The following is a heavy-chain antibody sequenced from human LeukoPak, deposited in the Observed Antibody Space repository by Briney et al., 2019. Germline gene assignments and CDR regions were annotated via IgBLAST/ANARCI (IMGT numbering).Heavy chain of an antibody. J-gene: IGHJ3*02. Sequence: GGSLRLSCAASGFTFGDFAMSWVRQAPGKGLDWVSTLSSSGGSSYYADSVKGRFTISRDNSKNTLYLQMNSLRAEDTAVYYCAKSDSYGSDWLRHNFWAFDIWGQGTMVTVSS. CDR1: GFTFGDFA. CDR3: AKSDSYGSDWLRHNFWAFDI. D-gene: IGHD5-18*01. CDR2: LSSSGGSS. V-gene: IGHV3-23*01.